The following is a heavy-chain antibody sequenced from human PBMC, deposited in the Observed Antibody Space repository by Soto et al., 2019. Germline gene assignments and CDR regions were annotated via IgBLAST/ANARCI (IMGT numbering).Heavy chain of an antibody. J-gene: IGHJ3*02. CDR2: FSDDEGT. CDR3: ARDGLLYNSSWYWAFDI. CDR1: GGSFSGCC. Sequence: SETLSHTCAVYGGSFSGCCWSWIRQPPGKGLEWIGEFSDDEGTHYSPTLKSRVTVSLDTSTNQFSLKLNAVTAADTAVYYCARDGLLYNSSWYWAFDIWGQGTMVTVSS. V-gene: IGHV4-34*01. D-gene: IGHD6-13*01.